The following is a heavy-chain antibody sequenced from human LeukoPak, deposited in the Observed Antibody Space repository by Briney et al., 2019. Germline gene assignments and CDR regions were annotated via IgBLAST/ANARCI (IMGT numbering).Heavy chain of an antibody. CDR2: IWDDGSEK. V-gene: IGHV3-33*01. D-gene: IGHD3-10*01. J-gene: IGHJ4*02. CDR3: ARSSWGSYYPLFDY. CDR1: EFIFSSYG. Sequence: GGSLRLSCEASEFIFSSYGMHWVRQAPGKGLEWVAAIWDDGSEKYYGDSVRGRFTISRDNSKNTLYLQMNSLRAEDTAVYYCARSSWGSYYPLFDYWGQGTLVTVSS.